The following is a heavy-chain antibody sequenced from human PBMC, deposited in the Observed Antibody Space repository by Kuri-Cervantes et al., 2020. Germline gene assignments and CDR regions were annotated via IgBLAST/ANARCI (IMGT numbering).Heavy chain of an antibody. J-gene: IGHJ4*02. CDR3: AKIIYGLGCCSGGSCQERFDY. CDR1: GFTFSSYG. Sequence: GGSLRLSCAASGFTFSSYGMHWVRQAPGKGLEWVAVISYDGSNKYYADSVKGRFTISRDNSKNTLYLQMNSLRAEDTAVYYCAKIIYGLGCCSGGSCQERFDYWGQGTLVTVSS. D-gene: IGHD2-15*01. CDR2: ISYDGSNK. V-gene: IGHV3-30*18.